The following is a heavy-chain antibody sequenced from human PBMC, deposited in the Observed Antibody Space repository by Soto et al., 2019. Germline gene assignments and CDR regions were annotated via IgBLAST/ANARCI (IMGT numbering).Heavy chain of an antibody. CDR3: AREGYCISTSCRHYDYYGTDV. J-gene: IGHJ6*02. CDR1: GYTFTSYG. V-gene: IGHV1-18*01. Sequence: QVQLVQSGAEVKKPGASVKVSCKASGYTFTSYGISWVRQAPGQGLEWMGWISAYNGNTNYAQKLQGRVTMTTDTSTSTAYMELRSLRSDDTAVYYCAREGYCISTSCRHYDYYGTDVWGQGTTVTVSS. CDR2: ISAYNGNT. D-gene: IGHD2-2*01.